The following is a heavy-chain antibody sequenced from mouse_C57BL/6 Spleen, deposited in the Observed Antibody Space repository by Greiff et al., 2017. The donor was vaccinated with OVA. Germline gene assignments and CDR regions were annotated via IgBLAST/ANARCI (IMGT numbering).Heavy chain of an antibody. CDR3: ARTDGYYDAMDY. J-gene: IGHJ4*01. Sequence: EVQLQESGGGLVKPGGSLKLSCAASGFTFSDYGMHWVRQAPEKGLEWVAYISSGSSTIYYADTVKGRVTISRDNAKNTLFLQMTSLRSEDTAMYYCARTDGYYDAMDYWGQGTSVTVSS. V-gene: IGHV5-17*01. D-gene: IGHD2-3*01. CDR2: ISSGSSTI. CDR1: GFTFSDYG.